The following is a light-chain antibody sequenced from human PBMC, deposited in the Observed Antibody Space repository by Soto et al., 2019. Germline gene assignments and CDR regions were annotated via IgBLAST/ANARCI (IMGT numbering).Light chain of an antibody. CDR2: GAS. J-gene: IGKJ5*01. CDR3: QQYHNWPPIT. Sequence: EMVLPQSPGTQSLSPGESATLSCRARQSVSSSYLAWYQQKPGQAPRLLIYGASTRATGVPARFSGWGSGTEFTLTISSLQSEDFAVYYCQQYHNWPPITFGQGTRLEIK. CDR1: QSVSSSY. V-gene: IGKV3-15*01.